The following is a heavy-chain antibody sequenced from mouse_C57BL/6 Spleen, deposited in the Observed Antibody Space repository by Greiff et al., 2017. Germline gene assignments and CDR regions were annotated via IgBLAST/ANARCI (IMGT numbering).Heavy chain of an antibody. D-gene: IGHD2-3*01. CDR2: ISYDGSN. J-gene: IGHJ2*01. CDR3: ARYDCYFFDY. Sequence: EVKLMESGPGLVKPSQSLSLTCSVTGYSITSGYYWNWIRQFPGNKLEWMGYISYDGSNNYNPSLKDRSSITRYTSKNQFFLKLNSVTTEDTATYSGARYDCYFFDYWGQGTTLTVSS. CDR1: GYSITSGYY. V-gene: IGHV3-6*01.